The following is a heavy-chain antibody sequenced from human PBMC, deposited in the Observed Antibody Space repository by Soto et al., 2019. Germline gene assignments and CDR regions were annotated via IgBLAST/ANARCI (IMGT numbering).Heavy chain of an antibody. CDR3: AKPPVGATTDYLDY. D-gene: IGHD1-26*01. J-gene: IGHJ4*02. CDR2: ISDGGRST. V-gene: IGHV3-23*01. CDR1: GFTFISYA. Sequence: PGRSKRVSCGASGFTFISYAMARIRQTPGKGLEWVSLISDGGRSTFYADSVKGRFTISRDHSKNTLYLQMNSLRAEDTALYYCAKPPVGATTDYLDYWGQGTLVTVSS.